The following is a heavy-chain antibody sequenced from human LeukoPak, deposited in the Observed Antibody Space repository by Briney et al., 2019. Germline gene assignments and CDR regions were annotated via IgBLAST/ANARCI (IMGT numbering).Heavy chain of an antibody. CDR1: GGSFSGYY. J-gene: IGHJ4*02. CDR3: ARDNGYDPFDY. D-gene: IGHD5-12*01. V-gene: IGHV4-34*01. CDR2: IYHSGST. Sequence: TSETLSLTCAVYGGSFSGYYWSWIRQPPGKGLEWIGSIYHSGSTYYNPSLKSRVTISVDTSKNQFSLKLSSVTAADTAVYYCARDNGYDPFDYWGQGTLVTVSS.